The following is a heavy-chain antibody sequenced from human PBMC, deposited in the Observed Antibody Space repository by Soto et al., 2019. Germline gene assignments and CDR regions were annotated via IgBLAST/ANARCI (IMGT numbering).Heavy chain of an antibody. CDR1: GGSISSGGYY. D-gene: IGHD3-22*01. CDR2: IYYSGST. V-gene: IGHV4-31*03. J-gene: IGHJ4*02. Sequence: QVQLQESGPGLVKPSQTLSLTCTVSGGSISSGGYYWSWIRQHPGKGLEWIGYIYYSGSTYYNPSLKGRVTISVDTSKNQFSLKLSSVTAADTAVYYCARGPTDTMIVVVTHFDYWGQGTLVTVSS. CDR3: ARGPTDTMIVVVTHFDY.